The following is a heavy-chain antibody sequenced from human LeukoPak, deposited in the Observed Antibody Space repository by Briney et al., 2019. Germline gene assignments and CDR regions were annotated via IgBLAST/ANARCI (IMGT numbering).Heavy chain of an antibody. CDR2: ISYDGSNK. J-gene: IGHJ4*02. CDR1: GFTFSNYG. Sequence: GRSLRLSCAASGFTFSNYGMHWVRQAPGKGLEWVALISYDGSNKYFADSVKGRFTISRDNSMNTLYLQMHSLRAEDTAVYYCAKDNVAAAGRYFDYWGQGTLVTVSS. CDR3: AKDNVAAAGRYFDY. D-gene: IGHD6-13*01. V-gene: IGHV3-30*18.